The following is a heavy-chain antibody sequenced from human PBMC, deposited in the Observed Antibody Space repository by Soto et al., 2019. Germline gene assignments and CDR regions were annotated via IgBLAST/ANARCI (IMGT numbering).Heavy chain of an antibody. CDR1: GYSFISYW. CDR2: FYPGDSTS. J-gene: IGHJ6*02. CDR3: ARLSRASFALDV. Sequence: PGESLKISCKTSGYSFISYWVAWVRQLPGKGLEWMGTFYPGDSTSTYSPSFQGQVTISVDKSISTAYLQLSSLKASDTAMYYCARLSRASFALDVWGQGTTVTVSS. D-gene: IGHD3-16*01. V-gene: IGHV5-51*01.